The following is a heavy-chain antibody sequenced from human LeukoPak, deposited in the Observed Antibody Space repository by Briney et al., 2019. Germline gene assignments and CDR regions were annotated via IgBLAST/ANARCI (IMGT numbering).Heavy chain of an antibody. CDR1: GGSFSGYY. CDR2: INHSGST. D-gene: IGHD1-26*01. CDR3: ARHRAVSVVGNFYFDY. Sequence: PSETLSLTCAVYGGSFSGYYWSWIRQPPGKGLEWIGEINHSGSTNYNLSLKSRVTISVDTSKNQFSLKLSSVTAADTVVYYCARHRAVSVVGNFYFDYWGQGTLVTVSS. V-gene: IGHV4-34*01. J-gene: IGHJ4*02.